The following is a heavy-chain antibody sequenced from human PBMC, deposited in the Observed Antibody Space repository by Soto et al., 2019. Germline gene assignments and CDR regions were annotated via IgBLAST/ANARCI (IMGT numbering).Heavy chain of an antibody. CDR3: AKDLEAIVVVTANDY. CDR1: GFTFSSYG. V-gene: IGHV3-30*18. Sequence: LRLSCAASGFTFSSYGMHWVRQAPGKGLEWVAVISYDGSNKYYADSVKGRFTISRDNSKNTLYLQMNSLRAEDTAVYCCAKDLEAIVVVTANDYWGQGTLVTVSS. CDR2: ISYDGSNK. D-gene: IGHD2-21*02. J-gene: IGHJ4*02.